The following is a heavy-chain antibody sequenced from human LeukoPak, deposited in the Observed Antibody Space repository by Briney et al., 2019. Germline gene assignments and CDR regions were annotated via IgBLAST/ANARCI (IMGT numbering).Heavy chain of an antibody. D-gene: IGHD3-22*01. CDR2: ISGSGGST. CDR1: GFTFSSYA. CDR3: AKWGYYDSSGYPY. V-gene: IGHV3-23*01. Sequence: GGSLRLSCAASGFTFSSYAMSWVRQAPGKGLEWVSAISGSGGSTYYADSVRGRFTISRDNSKNTLYLQMNSLRAEDTAVYYCAKWGYYDSSGYPYWGQGTLVTVSS. J-gene: IGHJ4*02.